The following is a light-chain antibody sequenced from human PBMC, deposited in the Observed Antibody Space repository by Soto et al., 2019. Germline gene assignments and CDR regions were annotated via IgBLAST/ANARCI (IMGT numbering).Light chain of an antibody. CDR1: ETIRNL. CDR2: DAF. Sequence: EIVLTHSPATLSLSPCERATLSFRASETIRNLLAWYQQRPGQAPRLLIYDAFSRAPGIPARFSGGGSGTDFTLTISSLEPEDFGVYYCQQRHNWPITFGQGTRLEIK. CDR3: QQRHNWPIT. V-gene: IGKV3-11*01. J-gene: IGKJ5*01.